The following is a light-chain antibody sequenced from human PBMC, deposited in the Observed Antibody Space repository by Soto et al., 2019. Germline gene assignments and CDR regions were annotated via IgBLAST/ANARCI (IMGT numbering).Light chain of an antibody. J-gene: IGKJ4*01. CDR3: QQRSDWPST. V-gene: IGKV3-11*01. Sequence: EIVLTQSPATLSLSPGERATLSCRASQSVGTYFAWYQQKPGQAPRLLIYDSSNRATGIPARFSGSGSGTDFTLTISSPEPEDCAVYYCQQRSDWPSTFGGGTKVEIK. CDR1: QSVGTY. CDR2: DSS.